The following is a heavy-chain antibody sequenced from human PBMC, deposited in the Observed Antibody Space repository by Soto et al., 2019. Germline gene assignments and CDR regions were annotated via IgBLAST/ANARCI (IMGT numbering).Heavy chain of an antibody. D-gene: IGHD3-10*01. J-gene: IGHJ4*02. CDR1: GGIFSTYA. V-gene: IGHV1-69*01. Sequence: QVQLVQSGAEVKKPGSSVKVSCKASGGIFSTYAISWLRQAPGQGLEWMGGIIPIFGTPNYAQRFQGRVTITADESTTTSYMELSRLKSEDTAVYYCARYRVDYGSGNYYNRIDFWGQGTLVTVSS. CDR3: ARYRVDYGSGNYYNRIDF. CDR2: IIPIFGTP.